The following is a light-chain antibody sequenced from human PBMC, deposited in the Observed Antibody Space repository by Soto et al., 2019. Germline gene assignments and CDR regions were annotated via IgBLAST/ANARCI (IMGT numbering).Light chain of an antibody. J-gene: IGLJ2*01. CDR2: DVN. Sequence: QSALTQPRSVSGSPGQSVAISCTATSSDVGGYNYVSWYQQHPGKAPKLMIYDVNKRPSGVPDRFSGSKSGNTASLTISGLQADDEADYYCCSYTVSYVAFGGGTKLTVL. V-gene: IGLV2-11*01. CDR3: CSYTVSYVA. CDR1: SSDVGGYNY.